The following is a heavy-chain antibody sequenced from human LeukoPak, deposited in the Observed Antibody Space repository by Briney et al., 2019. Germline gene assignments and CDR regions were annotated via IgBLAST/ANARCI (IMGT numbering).Heavy chain of an antibody. Sequence: GGSLRLSCAASGFTVSSNYMSWARQAPGKGLEWVSVIYSGGSTYYADSVKGRFTISRDNSKNTMYLQMNSLRVEDTAVYYCARGTAVAVTDYWGQGTLVTVSS. D-gene: IGHD6-19*01. CDR1: GFTVSSNY. CDR2: IYSGGST. V-gene: IGHV3-53*01. J-gene: IGHJ4*02. CDR3: ARGTAVAVTDY.